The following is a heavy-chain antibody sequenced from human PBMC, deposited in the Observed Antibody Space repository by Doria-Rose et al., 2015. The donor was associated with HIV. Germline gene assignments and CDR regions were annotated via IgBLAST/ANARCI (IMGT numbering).Heavy chain of an antibody. CDR1: GVSLSSPGMG. V-gene: IGHV2-26*01. D-gene: IGHD6-13*01. CDR2: IFSDGER. CDR3: ARIKSSRWYHKYYFDF. Sequence: QITLKEFGPVLVKPTETLTLTCTVSGVSLSSPGMGVSWIRQPPGKALEWLANIFSDGERSYKTSLKSRLTISRGTSKSHVVLTMTDMDPVDTATYYCARIKSSRWYHKYYFDFWGQGTLVIVSA. J-gene: IGHJ4*02.